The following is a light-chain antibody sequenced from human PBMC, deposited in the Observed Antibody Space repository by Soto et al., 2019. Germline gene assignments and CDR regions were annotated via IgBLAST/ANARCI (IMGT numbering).Light chain of an antibody. CDR1: QTVSGN. CDR3: QQYDNWPPWT. Sequence: EIVLTQSPATLSLSPGERATLSCSASQTVSGNFLAWYQQKPGQAPRLLIYGASTRATGIPARFSGSGSGTDFTLTISSLQSEDFAVYYCQQYDNWPPWTFGQGTKVDIK. J-gene: IGKJ1*01. V-gene: IGKV3-15*01. CDR2: GAS.